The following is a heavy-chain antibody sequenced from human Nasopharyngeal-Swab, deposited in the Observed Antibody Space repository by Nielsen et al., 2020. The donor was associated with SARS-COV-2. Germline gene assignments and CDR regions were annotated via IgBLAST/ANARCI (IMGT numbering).Heavy chain of an antibody. CDR3: AKEGGGGNYLYYYYYGMDV. CDR2: ISGNGGTT. D-gene: IGHD1-26*01. V-gene: IGHV3-23*01. Sequence: WIRQPPGKGLEWVSVISGNGGTTYYADSVKGQFTISRDNSQNTLFLQMNSLRAEDTAVYYCAKEGGGGNYLYYYYYGMDVWGQGTTVTVSS. J-gene: IGHJ6*02.